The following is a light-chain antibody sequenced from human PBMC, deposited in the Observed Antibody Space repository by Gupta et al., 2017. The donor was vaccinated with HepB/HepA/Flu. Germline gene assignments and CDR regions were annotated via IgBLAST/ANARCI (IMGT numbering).Light chain of an antibody. V-gene: IGKV2-28*01. CDR3: MQSLHTPPRNT. J-gene: IGKJ2*01. CDR2: LGS. Sequence: DIVMTQSPFSLPVSPGEPASISCRSSQSLLHSNGYNYLDWYLQKPGQSPQLLIYLGSNRASGVPDRFSGSGSGTDFTLKISRVEAEDVGVYYCMQSLHTPPRNTFGQGTKLEIK. CDR1: QSLLHSNGYNY.